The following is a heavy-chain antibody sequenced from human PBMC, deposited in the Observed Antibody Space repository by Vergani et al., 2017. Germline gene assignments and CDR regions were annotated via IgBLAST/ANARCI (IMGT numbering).Heavy chain of an antibody. J-gene: IGHJ4*02. Sequence: EVELVQSGPEMRKPGESLKISCKGSEYSFGNYWIGGARQMPGKGLEWMGIIYPADSDTRYSPSFQGQVTISADKSISTAFLQWDSLKASDTALYYCARHTTYTDSWGQGTLVTVSS. CDR3: ARHTTYTDS. CDR1: EYSFGNYW. V-gene: IGHV5-51*01. CDR2: IYPADSDT. D-gene: IGHD1-1*01.